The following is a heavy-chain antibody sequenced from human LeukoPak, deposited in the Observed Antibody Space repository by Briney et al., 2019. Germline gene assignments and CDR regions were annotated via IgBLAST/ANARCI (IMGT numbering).Heavy chain of an antibody. CDR2: IYYNGIT. CDR1: GGSISRSDHY. D-gene: IGHD2-8*02. CDR3: ARIDTGGADC. V-gene: IGHV4-30-4*01. Sequence: SETLSLTCSVSGGSISRSDHYWSWIRQPPGKGLEWIGNIYYNGITYYNPSLKSRVTMSVDTSQNQFSLKLSSVTAADTAVYYCARIDTGGADCWGQGTLVTVSS. J-gene: IGHJ4*02.